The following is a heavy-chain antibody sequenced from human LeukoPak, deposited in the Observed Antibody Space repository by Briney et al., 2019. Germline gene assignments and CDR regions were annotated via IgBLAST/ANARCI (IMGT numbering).Heavy chain of an antibody. V-gene: IGHV3-23*01. Sequence: GGSLRLSCAASGFTFSSFAMNWVRQVPGKGLEWVSAISGSGGSKYTADSVKGRFIIARDNSKNTLYLQMNSLRVEDTAIYYCAKREGDSYNLWGQGTLVTVSS. CDR3: AKREGDSYNL. CDR1: GFTFSSFA. D-gene: IGHD1-14*01. J-gene: IGHJ4*02. CDR2: ISGSGGSK.